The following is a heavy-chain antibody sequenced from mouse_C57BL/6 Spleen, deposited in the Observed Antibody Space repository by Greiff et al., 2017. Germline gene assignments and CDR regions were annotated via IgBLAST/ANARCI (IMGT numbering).Heavy chain of an antibody. CDR3: TRDGYPTYFDY. V-gene: IGHV5-9-1*02. CDR2: ISSGGDYI. CDR1: GFTFSSYA. Sequence: EVKLMESGEGLVKPGGSLKLSCAASGFTFSSYAMSWVRQTPEKRLEWVAYISSGGDYIYYADTVKGRFTISRDNARNNLYLQMSSLKSEDTAMYYCTRDGYPTYFDYWGQGTTLTVSS. D-gene: IGHD2-3*01. J-gene: IGHJ2*01.